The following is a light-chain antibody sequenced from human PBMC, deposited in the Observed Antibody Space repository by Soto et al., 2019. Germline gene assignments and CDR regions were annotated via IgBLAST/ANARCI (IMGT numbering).Light chain of an antibody. CDR1: SCDVGGYNY. J-gene: IGLJ1*01. CDR2: DVS. CDR3: SSYTSSSTLDV. Sequence: QSALTQPASVSGSPGQSITISCTGTSCDVGGYNYVSWYQQHPGKAPKLMIYDVSNRPSGVSNRFSGSKSGNTASLTISGLQAEDEADYYCSSYTSSSTLDVFGTGTKLTVL. V-gene: IGLV2-14*01.